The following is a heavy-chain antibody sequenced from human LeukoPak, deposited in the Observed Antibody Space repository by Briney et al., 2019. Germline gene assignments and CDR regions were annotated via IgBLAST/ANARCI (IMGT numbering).Heavy chain of an antibody. Sequence: SETLSLTCTVSGGSISSYYWSWIRQPPGKGLEWIGYIYYSGSTNYNPSLKSRVTISVETSTNQFSLKLSSVTAADTAVYYCARAPGYCSSTSCYHTANWFDPWGQGTLVTVSS. CDR3: ARAPGYCSSTSCYHTANWFDP. V-gene: IGHV4-59*01. J-gene: IGHJ5*02. CDR1: GGSISSYY. CDR2: IYYSGST. D-gene: IGHD2-2*01.